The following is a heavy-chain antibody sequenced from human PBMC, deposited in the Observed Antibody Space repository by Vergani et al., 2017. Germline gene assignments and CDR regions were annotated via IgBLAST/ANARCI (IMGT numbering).Heavy chain of an antibody. CDR3: ASTVYSSSWYSPRRRATGTSYFDY. Sequence: QVQLVQSGAEVKKPGSSVKVSCKASGGTFSSYAISWVRQAPGQGLEWMGGIIPIFGTANYAQKFQGRVPITADESTNTAYMELSSLRSEDTAVYYCASTVYSSSWYSPRRRATGTSYFDYWGQGTLVTVSS. CDR2: IIPIFGTA. D-gene: IGHD6-13*01. CDR1: GGTFSSYA. V-gene: IGHV1-69*01. J-gene: IGHJ4*02.